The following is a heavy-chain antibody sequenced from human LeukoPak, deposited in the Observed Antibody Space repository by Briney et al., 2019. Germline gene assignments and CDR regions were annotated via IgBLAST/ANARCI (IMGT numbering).Heavy chain of an antibody. V-gene: IGHV3-7*01. CDR3: ARRGGSSSRRSPIDY. CDR2: IKQDGSEK. D-gene: IGHD6-6*01. CDR1: GFTFSDYW. J-gene: IGHJ4*02. Sequence: GFLRLSCAASGFTFSDYWMTWVRQAPGKGPEWVANIKQDGSEKYYVDSVRGRFTISRDNAKNSLFLQMNSLRVEDTAVYYCARRGGSSSRRSPIDYWGQGTLVTVSS.